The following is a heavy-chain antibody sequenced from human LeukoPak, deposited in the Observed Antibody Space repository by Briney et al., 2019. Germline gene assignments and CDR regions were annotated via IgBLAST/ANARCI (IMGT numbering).Heavy chain of an antibody. CDR1: GFTFSSYS. CDR3: ARRYCSGCSCYDWFDP. J-gene: IGHJ5*02. CDR2: ISSSSIYI. V-gene: IGHV3-21*01. Sequence: GGSLRLSCAASGFTFSSYSMNWVRQAPGKGLEWVSSISSSSIYIYYADSLKGRFTISRDNAKNSLYLQMNSLRAEDTAVYYCARRYCSGCSCYDWFDPWGQGTLVTVSS. D-gene: IGHD2-15*01.